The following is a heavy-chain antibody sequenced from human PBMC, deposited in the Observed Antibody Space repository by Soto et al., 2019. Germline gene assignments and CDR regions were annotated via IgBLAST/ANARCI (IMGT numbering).Heavy chain of an antibody. J-gene: IGHJ4*02. CDR1: GYTFTSYG. V-gene: IGHV1-18*01. Sequence: ASVKVSCKASGYTFTSYGISWVRQAPGQGLEWMGWISAYNGNTNYAQKLQGRVTMTTDTSTSTAYMELRSLRSDDTAVYYCATGIAVAGYYYFDYWGQGTLVTVSS. CDR2: ISAYNGNT. CDR3: ATGIAVAGYYYFDY. D-gene: IGHD6-19*01.